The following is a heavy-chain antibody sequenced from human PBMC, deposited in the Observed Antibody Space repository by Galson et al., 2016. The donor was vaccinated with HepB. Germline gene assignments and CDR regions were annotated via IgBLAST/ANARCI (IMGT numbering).Heavy chain of an antibody. V-gene: IGHV6-1*01. CDR3: AREWQSGFTYWYFDL. CDR1: GDSVSSNSAA. D-gene: IGHD5-12*01. CDR2: TYYRSKWYN. J-gene: IGHJ2*01. Sequence: CAISGDSVSSNSAAWNWIRQSPSRGLEWLGRTYYRSKWYNDYAGSVKRRISINPDTAKNQFSLQLTSVTPEDTAVYYCAREWQSGFTYWYFDLWGRGTLVTVSS.